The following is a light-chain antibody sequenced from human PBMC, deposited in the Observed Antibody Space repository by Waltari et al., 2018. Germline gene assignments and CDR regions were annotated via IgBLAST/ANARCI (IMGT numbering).Light chain of an antibody. CDR2: STN. CDR3: VLYMGSGIEV. V-gene: IGLV8-61*01. Sequence: QTVVTQEPSFSVSPGGPVTLTCGLSSGSVSTSYYPSWYQQTPGQAPRTLIYSTNTRSSGVPDRFSGSILGNKAALTITGAQADDESDYYCVLYMGSGIEVFGGGTKLTVL. J-gene: IGLJ3*02. CDR1: SGSVSTSYY.